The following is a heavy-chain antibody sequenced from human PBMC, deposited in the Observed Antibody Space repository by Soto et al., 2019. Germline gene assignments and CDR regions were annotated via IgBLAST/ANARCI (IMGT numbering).Heavy chain of an antibody. V-gene: IGHV4-39*01. CDR3: ARHRSEEAAREGWFAP. D-gene: IGHD6-25*01. J-gene: IGHJ5*02. CDR1: GGSISSSSYY. Sequence: PSETLSLTCIVSGGSISSSSYYWGWIRQPPGKGLEWIGSIYYSGSTYYNPSLKSRVTISVDTSRNQFSLKLRSVTAADTAVYYCARHRSEEAAREGWFAPGGQETPVTVSS. CDR2: IYYSGST.